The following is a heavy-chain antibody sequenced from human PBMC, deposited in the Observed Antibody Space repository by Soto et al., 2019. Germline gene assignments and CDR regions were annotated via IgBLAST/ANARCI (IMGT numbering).Heavy chain of an antibody. J-gene: IGHJ6*02. CDR2: IYHSGST. CDR1: GGSISSGGYS. CDR3: ARSKDYYYYGMDV. V-gene: IGHV4-30-2*01. Sequence: QLQLQESGSGLVKPSQTLSLTCAVSGGSISSGGYSWSWIRQPPGKGLEWIGYIYHSGSTYYNPSLKSLVTISVDRSKNQFSLKLSSVTAADTAVYYCARSKDYYYYGMDVWGQGTTVTVSS.